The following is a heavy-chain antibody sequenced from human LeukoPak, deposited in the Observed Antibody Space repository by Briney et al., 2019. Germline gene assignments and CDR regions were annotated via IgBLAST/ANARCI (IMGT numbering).Heavy chain of an antibody. Sequence: GGSLRLSCAASGFTFSSYSMNWVRQAPGKGLEWVSSISSSSSYIYYADSVKGRFTISRDNAKNSLYLQMNSLRAEDTAVYYCARALFEYSSFAFDYWGQGTLVTVSS. CDR3: ARALFEYSSFAFDY. CDR1: GFTFSSYS. V-gene: IGHV3-21*04. J-gene: IGHJ4*01. D-gene: IGHD6-6*01. CDR2: ISSSSSYI.